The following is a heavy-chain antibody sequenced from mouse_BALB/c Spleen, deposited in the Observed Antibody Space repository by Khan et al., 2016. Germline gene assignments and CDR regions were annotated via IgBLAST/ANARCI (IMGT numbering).Heavy chain of an antibody. CDR3: MRYGNYLYFGV. V-gene: IGHV11-2*02. CDR2: INSDGSAI. D-gene: IGHD2-1*01. Sequence: EVQLLETGGGLVQPGGSRGLSCEGSGFTFSGFWMSWVRQTPGKTLEWIGDINSDGSAINYAPSIKDRFTIFRDNDKSTLYLQMSNVRSEDTATYFCMRYGNYLYFGVWGAGTTVTVSS. J-gene: IGHJ1*01. CDR1: GFTFSGFW.